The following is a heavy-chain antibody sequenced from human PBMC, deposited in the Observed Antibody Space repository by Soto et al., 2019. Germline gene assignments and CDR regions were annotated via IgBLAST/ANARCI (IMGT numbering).Heavy chain of an antibody. CDR3: ARDVGATGD. D-gene: IGHD1-26*01. CDR2: FDPEDGET. CDR1: VDTHSEVS. J-gene: IGHJ4*02. Sequence: VKVASNFSVDTHSEVSSHCVRQGPGKGLDWMGGFDPEDGETIYAQKFQGRVTLTRDTSANTVYMDLSSLRSEDTAVYYCARDVGATGDWRQGTLVSVSS. V-gene: IGHV1-24*01.